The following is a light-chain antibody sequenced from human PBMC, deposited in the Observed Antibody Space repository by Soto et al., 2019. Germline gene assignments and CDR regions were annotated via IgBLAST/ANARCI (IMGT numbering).Light chain of an antibody. CDR2: AAS. CDR3: QQADSFPLT. V-gene: IGKV1-12*01. CDR1: QGISSR. J-gene: IGKJ4*01. Sequence: DIQMTQSPSSVSASVGDRVTITCRASQGISSRLAWYQQKPGKAPNLLIYAASRLQSGVPSRFSGTGSGTYVTLTISSLQPEDFAIYYCQQADSFPLTFGGGTKVEVK.